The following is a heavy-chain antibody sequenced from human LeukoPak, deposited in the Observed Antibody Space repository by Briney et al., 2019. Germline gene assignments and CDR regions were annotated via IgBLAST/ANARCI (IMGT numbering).Heavy chain of an antibody. CDR1: GYTFTSYY. CDR2: INPSGGST. Sequence: ASVKVSCKASGYTFTSYYMHWVRQAPGQGLEWMGIINPSGGSTSYAQKFQGRVTITADESTSTAYMELSSLRSEDTAVYYCARDRMLRDGYSYDYFDYWGQGTLVTVSS. V-gene: IGHV1-46*01. D-gene: IGHD5-24*01. CDR3: ARDRMLRDGYSYDYFDY. J-gene: IGHJ4*02.